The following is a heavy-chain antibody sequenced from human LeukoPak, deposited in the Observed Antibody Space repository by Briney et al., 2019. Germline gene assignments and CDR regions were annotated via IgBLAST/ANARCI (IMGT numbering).Heavy chain of an antibody. V-gene: IGHV3-64*01. CDR2: LSPNGDST. Sequence: GGSLRLSCAAFGFTFDNYALHWVRQAPEKGLEYVSGLSPNGDSTYYANSVKGRFTISRDNPQHTLFLQMGSLRVEDTAVYYCARTYSYGAGTYSSFGYWGQGTLVTVSP. J-gene: IGHJ4*02. CDR3: ARTYSYGAGTYSSFGY. CDR1: GFTFDNYA. D-gene: IGHD3-10*01.